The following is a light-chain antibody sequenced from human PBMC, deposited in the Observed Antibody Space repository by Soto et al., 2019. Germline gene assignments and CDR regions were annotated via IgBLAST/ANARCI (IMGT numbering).Light chain of an antibody. CDR2: KAS. V-gene: IGKV1-5*03. J-gene: IGKJ1*01. CDR3: QQYNSYRK. CDR1: QSISSW. Sequence: DIQMTQSPSTLSASVGDRVTITCRASQSISSWLAWYQQKPGKAPKLLIYKASSLESGVPPRFSGSGSGTAFTVTISSLQPDDFATDDCQQYNSYRKFGQGNKVEIK.